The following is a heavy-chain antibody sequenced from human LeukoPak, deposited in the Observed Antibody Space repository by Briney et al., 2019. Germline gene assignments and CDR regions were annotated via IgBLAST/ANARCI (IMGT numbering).Heavy chain of an antibody. J-gene: IGHJ4*02. CDR2: ISRRGVI. Sequence: SGGSLRLSCAVSGPAFFTHNFHWVRQAPGKGLECVAFISRRGVIHYADSVKGRFTISRDSANNSLFLQMNSLRVEDMALYYCARDIESDTRDYWGQGTLVIVSS. CDR1: GPAFFTHN. V-gene: IGHV3-69-1*02. CDR3: ARDIESDTRDY.